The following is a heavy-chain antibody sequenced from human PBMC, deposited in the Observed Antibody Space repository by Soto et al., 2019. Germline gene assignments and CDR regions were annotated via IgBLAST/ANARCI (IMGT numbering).Heavy chain of an antibody. J-gene: IGHJ6*02. CDR3: AINEYSSSGDYYYYGMDV. CDR2: IIPIFGTA. D-gene: IGHD6-6*01. V-gene: IGHV1-69*13. CDR1: GGTFSSYA. Sequence: SVKVSCKASGGTFSSYAISWVRQAPGQGLEWMGGIIPIFGTANYAQKFQGRVTITADESTSTAYMELSSLRSEDTAVYYCAINEYSSSGDYYYYGMDVWGQGTTVTVSS.